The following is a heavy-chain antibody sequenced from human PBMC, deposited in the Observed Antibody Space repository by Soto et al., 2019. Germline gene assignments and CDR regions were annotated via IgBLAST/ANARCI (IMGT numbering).Heavy chain of an antibody. J-gene: IGHJ5*02. V-gene: IGHV1-18*01. CDR2: ISAYNGNT. CDR3: ARVGGDFWSGYYFWFDP. Sequence: ASVKVSCKASGYTFTSYGIIWVRQAPGQGLEWMGWISAYNGNTNYAQKLQGRVTMTTDTSTSTAYMELRSLRSDDTAVYYCARVGGDFWSGYYFWFDPWGQGTLVTVSS. CDR1: GYTFTSYG. D-gene: IGHD3-3*01.